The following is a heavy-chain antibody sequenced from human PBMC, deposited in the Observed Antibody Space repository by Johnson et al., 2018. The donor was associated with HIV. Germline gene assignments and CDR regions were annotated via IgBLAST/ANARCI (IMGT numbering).Heavy chain of an antibody. V-gene: IGHV3-66*03. Sequence: VQLVESGGGLIQPGGSLRLSCAASGLNVSSTYMSWVRQAPGKGLEWVSVMYRGGSTYYPDSVKGRFTISRDNSKNTLYIQMNTLRAEDTAVYYCARDQRGGYSYGDAFDFGGQGTVVSVST. CDR3: ARDQRGGYSYGDAFDF. J-gene: IGHJ3*01. CDR1: GLNVSSTY. D-gene: IGHD5-18*01. CDR2: MYRGGST.